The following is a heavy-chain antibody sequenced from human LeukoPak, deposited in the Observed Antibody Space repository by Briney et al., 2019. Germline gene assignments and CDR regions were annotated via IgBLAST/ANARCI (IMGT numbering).Heavy chain of an antibody. J-gene: IGHJ4*02. Sequence: PGGSLRLSCAASGFIFRSSWMSWVRQAPGKGLEWVANIKQDGSEKYYVDSVKGRFTISRDNSKNTLYLQMSSLRAEDTAVYYCAIWYTSSWSFDYWGQGTLVSVSS. V-gene: IGHV3-7*02. CDR1: GFIFRSSW. CDR3: AIWYTSSWSFDY. CDR2: IKQDGSEK. D-gene: IGHD6-13*01.